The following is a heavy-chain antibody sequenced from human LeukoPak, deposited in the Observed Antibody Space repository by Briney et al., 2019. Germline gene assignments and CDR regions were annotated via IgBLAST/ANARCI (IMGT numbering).Heavy chain of an antibody. CDR3: ATVGDSSSWYLIY. D-gene: IGHD6-13*01. J-gene: IGHJ4*02. CDR2: FDPEDGET. CDR1: VYTLTELS. Sequence: ASVKVSCKVSVYTLTELSMHWVRQAPGKGLEWVGGFDPEDGETIYAQKFQGRVTMTEDTSTDTAYMELSSLRSEDTAVYYCATVGDSSSWYLIYWGQGTLVTVSS. V-gene: IGHV1-24*01.